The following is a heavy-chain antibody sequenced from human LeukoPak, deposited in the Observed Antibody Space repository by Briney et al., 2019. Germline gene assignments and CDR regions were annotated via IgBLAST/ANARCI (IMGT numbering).Heavy chain of an antibody. D-gene: IGHD3-22*01. CDR2: ISSSGSTI. J-gene: IGHJ2*01. V-gene: IGHV3-11*01. Sequence: GGSLRLSCAASGFTFSDYYMSWIRQAPGKGLEWVSYISSSGSTIYYADSVKGRFTIPRDNAKNSLYLQMNSLRAEDTAVYYCARSPYYYDSSGYWNWYFDLWGRGTLVTVSS. CDR3: ARSPYYYDSSGYWNWYFDL. CDR1: GFTFSDYY.